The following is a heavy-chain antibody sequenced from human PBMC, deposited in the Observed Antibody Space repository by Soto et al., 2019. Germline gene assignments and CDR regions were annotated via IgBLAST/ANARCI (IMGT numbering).Heavy chain of an antibody. V-gene: IGHV1-3*01. J-gene: IGHJ4*02. Sequence: QVQLVQSGAEVKKPGASVKVSCKASEYTFTNYAVHWVRQAPGQRLEWMGWINAGNGNTKYSQKFQGRVTITRDTPASTVYMELSSLTFEDTAVYYCARSRAVAGSYFFDYWGQGTLVTVSS. CDR1: EYTFTNYA. CDR2: INAGNGNT. D-gene: IGHD6-13*01. CDR3: ARSRAVAGSYFFDY.